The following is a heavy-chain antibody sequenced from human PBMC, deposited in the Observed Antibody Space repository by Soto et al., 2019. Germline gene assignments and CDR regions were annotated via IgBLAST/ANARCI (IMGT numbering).Heavy chain of an antibody. D-gene: IGHD6-13*01. CDR2: IWYDGSNK. CDR3: ARDTRQLVLYYYYYYGMDV. CDR1: GFTFSSYG. V-gene: IGHV3-33*01. Sequence: GGSLRLSCAASGFTFSSYGMHWVRQAPGKGLEWVAVIWYDGSNKYYADSVKGRFTISRDNSKNTLYLQMNSLRAEDTAVYYCARDTRQLVLYYYYYYGMDVWGQGTTVTVSS. J-gene: IGHJ6*02.